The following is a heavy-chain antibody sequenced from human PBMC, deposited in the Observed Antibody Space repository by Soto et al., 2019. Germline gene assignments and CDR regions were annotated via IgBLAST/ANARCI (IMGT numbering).Heavy chain of an antibody. CDR1: GGTFSSYA. V-gene: IGHV1-69*13. D-gene: IGHD6-6*01. J-gene: IGHJ6*02. CDR3: AIGIIAARLRPYYYYGMDV. Sequence: SVKVSCKASGGTFSSYAISWVRQAPGQGLEWMGGIIPIFGTANYAQKFQGGVTITADESTSTAYMELSSLRSEDTAVYYCAIGIIAARLRPYYYYGMDVWGQGTTVTVSS. CDR2: IIPIFGTA.